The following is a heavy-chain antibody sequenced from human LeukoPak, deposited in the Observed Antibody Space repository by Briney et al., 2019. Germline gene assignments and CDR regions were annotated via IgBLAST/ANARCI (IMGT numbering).Heavy chain of an antibody. D-gene: IGHD6-19*01. Sequence: KPSETLSLTCTVSGGSISSYYWSWIRQPPGKGLEWIGYIYYSGSTNYNPSLKSRVTISVDTSKNQFSLNLSSVTAADTAVYYCARRKVAVLGLKVFDTWGQGTMVTVSS. CDR3: ARRKVAVLGLKVFDT. V-gene: IGHV4-59*12. J-gene: IGHJ3*02. CDR1: GGSISSYY. CDR2: IYYSGST.